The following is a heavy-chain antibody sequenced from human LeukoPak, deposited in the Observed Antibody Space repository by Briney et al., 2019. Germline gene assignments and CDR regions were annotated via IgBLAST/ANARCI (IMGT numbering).Heavy chain of an antibody. CDR2: IYSSGST. Sequence: SETLSLTCSVSGASISSGSNYWGWIRQPPGKTLEWIGSIYSSGSTYYNPSLKSRVIIIIDTPKNHFSLTLSSVTAADTAVYYCARHLPAPRVWGTYGYKPSLGMDVWGKGTTVTISS. CDR3: ARHLPAPRVWGTYGYKPSLGMDV. D-gene: IGHD3-16*01. CDR1: GASISSGSNY. V-gene: IGHV4-39*01. J-gene: IGHJ6*04.